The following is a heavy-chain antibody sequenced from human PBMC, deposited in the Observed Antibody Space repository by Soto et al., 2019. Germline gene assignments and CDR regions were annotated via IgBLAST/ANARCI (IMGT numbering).Heavy chain of an antibody. CDR3: GRVVEGATRHTDSDS. V-gene: IGHV4-39*02. CDR1: GVSIHNSHSF. Sequence: TLSLTCAVSGVSIHNSHSFWGWIRQPPGKGLEFIGSVYHSGGSYYNPSLKGRVTISVDTSNNQISLRVNSVTAADTAVYYCGRVVEGATRHTDSDSWGQGMLVTVS. J-gene: IGHJ5*02. CDR2: VYHSGGS. D-gene: IGHD2-15*01.